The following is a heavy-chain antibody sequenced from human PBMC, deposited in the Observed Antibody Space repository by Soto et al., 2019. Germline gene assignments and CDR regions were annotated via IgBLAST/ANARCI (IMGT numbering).Heavy chain of an antibody. J-gene: IGHJ4*02. CDR3: ARDPGRAWSARIFDF. D-gene: IGHD6-19*01. CDR2: ISDSVHGA. Sequence: GGSLRLSCEASGFTFSDHAMSWVRRAPGKGLEWVAAISDSVHGAVYADSVKGRFTISRDNSKNTLYLQMNSLRGEDTGVYYCARDPGRAWSARIFDFWGQGTVATVSS. CDR1: GFTFSDHA. V-gene: IGHV3-23*01.